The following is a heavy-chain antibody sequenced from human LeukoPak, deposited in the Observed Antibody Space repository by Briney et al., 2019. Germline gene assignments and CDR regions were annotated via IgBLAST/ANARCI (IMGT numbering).Heavy chain of an antibody. CDR3: ARVGSAELLDALDI. Sequence: ASVRVSCKASGYTFTSYDINWVRQATGQGLEWMGWMNPNSGNTGYAQKFQGRVTMTRNTSISTAYMELSSLRSEDTAVYYCARVGSAELLDALDIWGQGTMVTVSS. J-gene: IGHJ3*02. D-gene: IGHD2-15*01. V-gene: IGHV1-8*01. CDR2: MNPNSGNT. CDR1: GYTFTSYD.